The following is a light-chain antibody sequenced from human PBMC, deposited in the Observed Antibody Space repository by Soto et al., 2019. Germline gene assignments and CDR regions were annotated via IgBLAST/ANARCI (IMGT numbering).Light chain of an antibody. J-gene: IGKJ4*01. CDR3: QQYASSPLT. Sequence: ETVLTQSPGTLSLSPGERATLSCRASQNVGRNYVVWYQQKPGQAPRVLIYGASSRATGIPARFSGSGSGTDFTLTISRLEPEDFAVHYCQQYASSPLTFGGGTKVEVK. V-gene: IGKV3-20*01. CDR2: GAS. CDR1: QNVGRNY.